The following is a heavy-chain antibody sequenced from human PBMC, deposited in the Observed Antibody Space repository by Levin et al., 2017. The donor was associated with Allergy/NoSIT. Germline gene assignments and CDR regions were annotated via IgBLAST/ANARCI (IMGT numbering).Heavy chain of an antibody. CDR3: ASGYSYGPYWYFDL. Sequence: GESLKISCAASGFTFSSYSMNWVRQAPGKGLEWVSSISSSSSYIYYADSVKGRFTISRDNAKNSLYLQMNSLRAEDTAVYYCASGYSYGPYWYFDLWGRGTLVTVSS. CDR1: GFTFSSYS. D-gene: IGHD5-18*01. CDR2: ISSSSSYI. V-gene: IGHV3-21*01. J-gene: IGHJ2*01.